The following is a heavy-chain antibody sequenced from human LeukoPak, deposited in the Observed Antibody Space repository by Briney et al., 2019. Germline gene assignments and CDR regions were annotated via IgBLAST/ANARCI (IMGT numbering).Heavy chain of an antibody. J-gene: IGHJ3*02. CDR2: ISSSSRTT. V-gene: IGHV3-48*01. CDR1: GFTFSSYS. CDR3: ARDVDYYDSSGYYWGAFDI. D-gene: IGHD3-22*01. Sequence: QPGGSLRLSCAASGFTFSSYSMNWVRQAPGKGLEWVSYISSSSRTTYYADSVKGRFTISRDNAKNSLYLQMNSLRAEDTAVYYCARDVDYYDSSGYYWGAFDIWGQGTMVTVSS.